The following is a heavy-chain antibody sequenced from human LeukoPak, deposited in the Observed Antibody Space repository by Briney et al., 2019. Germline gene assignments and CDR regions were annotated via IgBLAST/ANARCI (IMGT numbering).Heavy chain of an antibody. CDR3: AKDSFTVVRGVGSDDGFAV. CDR1: GFTFSDYY. J-gene: IGHJ3*01. Sequence: PGGSLRLSCAASGFTFSDYYMSWIRQAPGKGLEWVSVAGDSAATTRYADSVKGRFFISRDNSKNTVHLQMNNLRAEDTAVYYCAKDSFTVVRGVGSDDGFAVWGQGTMVIVSS. CDR2: AGDSAATT. D-gene: IGHD3-10*01. V-gene: IGHV3-23*01.